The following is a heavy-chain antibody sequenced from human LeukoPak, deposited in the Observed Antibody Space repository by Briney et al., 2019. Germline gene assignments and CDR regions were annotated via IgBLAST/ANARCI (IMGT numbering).Heavy chain of an antibody. V-gene: IGHV3-11*06. Sequence: GGSLRLSCAASGFTFSDYYMSWIRQAPGKGLEWVSYISSSSSYTNYADSVKGRFTISRDNAKNSLYLQMNSLRAEDTAVYYCARPNGYNGYDPLVNWGQGTLVTVSS. D-gene: IGHD5-12*01. CDR1: GFTFSDYY. CDR3: ARPNGYNGYDPLVN. J-gene: IGHJ4*02. CDR2: ISSSSSYT.